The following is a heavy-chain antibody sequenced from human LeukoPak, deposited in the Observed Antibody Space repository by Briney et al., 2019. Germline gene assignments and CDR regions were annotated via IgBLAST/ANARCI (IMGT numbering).Heavy chain of an antibody. CDR2: MNPNSGNT. CDR3: ARGATRRLGPARY. CDR1: GYTFTSYD. V-gene: IGHV1-8*03. D-gene: IGHD1-1*01. J-gene: IGHJ4*02. Sequence: GASVKVSCKASGYTFTSYDINWVRQATGQGLEWMGWMNPNSGNTGYAQKFQGRVTITRNTSISTAYMELSSLRPEDTAVYYCARGATRRLGPARYWGQGTLVTVSS.